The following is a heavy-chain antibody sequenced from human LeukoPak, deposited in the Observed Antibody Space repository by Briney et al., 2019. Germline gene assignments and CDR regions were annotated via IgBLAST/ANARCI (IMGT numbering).Heavy chain of an antibody. V-gene: IGHV5-51*01. D-gene: IGHD1-1*01. CDR3: ARQGLERREERNWFDP. CDR2: IYPGGSDI. Sequence: GESLKISCKGSGYTFTNYWIGWVRQMPGKGLEWMGFIYPGGSDIRYSPSFQGQVTISVDKSITTAYLQWSSLKALDTAMYYCARQGLERREERNWFDPWGQGILVTVSS. CDR1: GYTFTNYW. J-gene: IGHJ5*02.